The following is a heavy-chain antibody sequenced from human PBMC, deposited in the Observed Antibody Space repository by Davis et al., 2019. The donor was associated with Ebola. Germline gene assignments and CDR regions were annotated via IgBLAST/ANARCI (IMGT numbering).Heavy chain of an antibody. V-gene: IGHV4-59*01. D-gene: IGHD7-27*01. J-gene: IGHJ4*02. CDR1: GGSFSGYY. CDR3: ARGLGPFDY. CDR2: IYYSGST. Sequence: SETLSLTCAVYGGSFSGYYWSWIRQPPGKGLEWIGYIYYSGSTNYNPSLKSRATISVDTSKNQFSLKLSSVTAADTAVYYCARGLGPFDYWGQGTLVTVSS.